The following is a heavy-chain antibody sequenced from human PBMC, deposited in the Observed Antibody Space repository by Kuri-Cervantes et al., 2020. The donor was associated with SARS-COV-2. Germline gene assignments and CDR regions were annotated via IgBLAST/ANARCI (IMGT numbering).Heavy chain of an antibody. D-gene: IGHD3-3*01. J-gene: IGHJ6*02. Sequence: GESLKISCAASGFIFSSYSMNWVRQAPAKGLEWVSSISSTGSYIYYADSVKGRFTISRDNAKNSLYLQMNSLRAEDTAVYYCARPADPITILGVVTAGPMAWWGQGNTVNVSS. CDR3: ARPADPITILGVVTAGPMAW. CDR2: ISSTGSYI. V-gene: IGHV3-21*01. CDR1: GFIFSSYS.